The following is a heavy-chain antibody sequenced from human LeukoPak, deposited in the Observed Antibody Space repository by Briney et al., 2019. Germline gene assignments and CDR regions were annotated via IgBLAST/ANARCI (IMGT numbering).Heavy chain of an antibody. J-gene: IGHJ4*02. D-gene: IGHD3-10*01. V-gene: IGHV3-48*03. CDR1: GFTFSSYE. Sequence: GGSLRLSCAASGFTFSSYEMNWVRQPPGKGLEWVSYISDSGSIIHYADSVKGRFTISRDNAKNSLYLNMNSLRAEDTAVHYCARGVTMVRGVINYWGQGTLVTVSS. CDR3: ARGVTMVRGVINY. CDR2: ISDSGSII.